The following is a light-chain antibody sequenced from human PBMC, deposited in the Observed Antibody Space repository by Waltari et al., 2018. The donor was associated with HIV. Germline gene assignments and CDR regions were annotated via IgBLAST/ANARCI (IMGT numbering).Light chain of an antibody. CDR1: SAHSIYA. J-gene: IGLJ2*01. Sequence: QLVLTQSPSASASLGASVKLTCTLSSAHSIYAIAWHQQQPEQGPRYLMKLNSDGSHRKGDGIPDRFSCSASGAERYLTISNVQSEDEGTYYCQTWGAGIVVFGGGTRLSVL. V-gene: IGLV4-69*01. CDR2: LNSDGSH. CDR3: QTWGAGIVV.